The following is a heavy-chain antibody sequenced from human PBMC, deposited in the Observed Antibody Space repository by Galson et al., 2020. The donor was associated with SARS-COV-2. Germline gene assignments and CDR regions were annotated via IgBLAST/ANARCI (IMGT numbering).Heavy chain of an antibody. CDR2: ISGTGGYS. D-gene: IGHD2-2*01. CDR3: AKGLDEYATSWFDS. V-gene: IGHV3-23*01. Sequence: QAGGSLRLSCTASGFTFSSHAMSWVRQAPGKGLEWVSGISGTGGYSAYADSVRGRFTISRDRSTNTMYLHMNTMKTDDTAAYYCAKGLDEYATSWFDSWGQGTPVTVSS. J-gene: IGHJ5*01. CDR1: GFTFSSHA.